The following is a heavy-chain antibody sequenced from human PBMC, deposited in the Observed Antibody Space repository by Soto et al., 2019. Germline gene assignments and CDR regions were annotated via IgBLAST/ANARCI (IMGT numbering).Heavy chain of an antibody. CDR3: ARDHGSSWPHWYVDL. Sequence: EVQLVESGGGLVQPGGSLRLSCAASGFTFSSYWMSWVRQAPGKGLEWVANIKQDGSEKYYVDSVKGRFTISRDNAKNSLYLQMNSLRAEDTAVYYCARDHGSSWPHWYVDLWGRGTLVTVSS. CDR1: GFTFSSYW. J-gene: IGHJ2*01. D-gene: IGHD6-13*01. V-gene: IGHV3-7*01. CDR2: IKQDGSEK.